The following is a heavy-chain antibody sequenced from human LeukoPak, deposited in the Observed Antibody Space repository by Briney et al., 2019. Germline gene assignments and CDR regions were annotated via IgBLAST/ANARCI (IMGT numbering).Heavy chain of an antibody. CDR3: ASYSSLDY. CDR2: IYSGGST. V-gene: IGHV3-53*01. J-gene: IGHJ4*02. CDR1: GFTVSNNY. D-gene: IGHD3-22*01. Sequence: GGSLRLSCAASGFTVSNNYMSWVRQGPGKGLEWVSLIYSGGSTYYADSVKGRFTISRDNSKNTLYLQMNSLRAEDTAVYYCASYSSLDYWGQGTLVTVSS.